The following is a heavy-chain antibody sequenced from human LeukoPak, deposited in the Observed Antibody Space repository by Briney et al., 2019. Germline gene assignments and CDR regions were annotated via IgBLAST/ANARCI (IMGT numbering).Heavy chain of an antibody. CDR2: ISSTSSYI. V-gene: IGHV3-21*01. J-gene: IGHJ4*02. CDR3: ARAAPYCSGGSCYRPLDY. CDR1: GFSFITYN. Sequence: PGGSLRLSCAASGFSFITYNMNWVRQAPGKGLEWVSSISSTSSYIYYADSVKGRFTISRDNAKNSLYLQMNSLRAEDTAVYYCARAAPYCSGGSCYRPLDYWGQGTLVTVSS. D-gene: IGHD2-15*01.